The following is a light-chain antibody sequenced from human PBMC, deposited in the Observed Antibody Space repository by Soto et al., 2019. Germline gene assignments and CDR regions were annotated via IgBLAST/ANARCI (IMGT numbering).Light chain of an antibody. CDR1: GSNIWAASD. V-gene: IGLV1-40*01. J-gene: IGLJ1*01. Sequence: QSVLTQPPSVSGAPGHRVTISCTGSGSNIWAASDVYWYQQLPGRAPKLLIYGNNKRPSGVPDRFSGSKSGTSASLAITGLQAEDEADYYCQSYDSSLSTFYVFGTGTKVTVL. CDR3: QSYDSSLSTFYV. CDR2: GNN.